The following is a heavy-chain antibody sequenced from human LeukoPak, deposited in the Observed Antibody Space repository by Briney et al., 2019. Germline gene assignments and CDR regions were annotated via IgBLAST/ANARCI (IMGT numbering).Heavy chain of an antibody. D-gene: IGHD3-3*01. V-gene: IGHV3-23*01. CDR3: AKHRSLFLEWPTTIDY. J-gene: IGHJ4*02. CDR1: GFTFSSYA. Sequence: GGSLRLSCAASGFTFSSYAMSWVRQALGKGLEWVSAISGSGGSTYYADSVKGRFTISRDNSKNTLYLQMNSLRAEDTAVYYCAKHRSLFLEWPTTIDYWGQGTLVTVSS. CDR2: ISGSGGST.